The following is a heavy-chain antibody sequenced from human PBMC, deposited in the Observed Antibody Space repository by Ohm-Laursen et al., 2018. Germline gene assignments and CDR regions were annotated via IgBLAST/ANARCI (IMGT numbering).Heavy chain of an antibody. J-gene: IGHJ5*02. CDR3: ARGLWWFDP. CDR2: IYFTGST. CDR1: GGSVSSGSYY. V-gene: IGHV4-61*01. Sequence: SDTLSLTCTVSGGSVSSGSYYWSWIRQPPGKGLEWIGYIYFTGSTNYNPSLKSRVTISIDTSKNQFSLKLSSVTAADTALYYCARGLWWFDPWGQGTLVTVSS.